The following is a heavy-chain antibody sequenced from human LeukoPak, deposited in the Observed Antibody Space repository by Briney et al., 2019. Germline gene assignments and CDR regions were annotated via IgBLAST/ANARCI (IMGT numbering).Heavy chain of an antibody. CDR3: ARTTAIVTIFDY. CDR1: GYTFTTYA. Sequence: ASVKVSCTASGYTFTTYAMHWVRQAPGQRLEWMGWISAGNGNTKYSQKFQGRFTITRDTSASTAYMELSSLRSEDTAVYYCARTTAIVTIFDYWGQGTLVTVSS. J-gene: IGHJ4*02. V-gene: IGHV1-3*01. D-gene: IGHD5-18*01. CDR2: ISAGNGNT.